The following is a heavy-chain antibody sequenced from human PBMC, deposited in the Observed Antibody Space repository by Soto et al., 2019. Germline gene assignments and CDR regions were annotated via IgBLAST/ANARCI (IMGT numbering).Heavy chain of an antibody. CDR1: GFSFSDYS. Sequence: EVQLVDSGGGLVKPGGSLRLSCAASGFSFSDYSMNWVRQAPGKGLEWVSSISVSSSYIYYADSLKGRVTVSRDNAEKSLSLQMNSLRAEDTAVYYCARDGAYCSGTGCRDYYHYMDVWGKGTKVTVSS. V-gene: IGHV3-21*01. J-gene: IGHJ6*03. CDR3: ARDGAYCSGTGCRDYYHYMDV. CDR2: ISVSSSYI. D-gene: IGHD2-2*01.